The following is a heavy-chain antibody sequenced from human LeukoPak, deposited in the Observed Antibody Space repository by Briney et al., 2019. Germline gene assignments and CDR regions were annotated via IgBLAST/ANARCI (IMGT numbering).Heavy chain of an antibody. V-gene: IGHV3-23*01. D-gene: IGHD2-2*01. J-gene: IGHJ4*02. CDR2: ISGSGGST. Sequence: PGGSLRLSCAASGFTFDDYGMTWVRQAPGKGLEWVSVISGSGGSTYYADSVKGRFTISRDNSKNTLYLQMNSLRAEDTAVYYCAKDTVVVPAAMHYWGQGTLVTVSS. CDR1: GFTFDDYG. CDR3: AKDTVVVPAAMHY.